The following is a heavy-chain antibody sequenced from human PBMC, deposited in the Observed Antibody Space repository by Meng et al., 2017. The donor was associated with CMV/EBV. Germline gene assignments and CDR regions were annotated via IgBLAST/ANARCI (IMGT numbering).Heavy chain of an antibody. CDR2: IYWDDDK. D-gene: IGHD6-13*01. V-gene: IGHV2-5*02. CDR3: ARIAAAGRFDY. Sequence: QITLKGPGPTLVKPPQTLTLTCTFSGFSLSTSGVGVGWIRQPPGKALEWLALIYWDDDKRYSPSLKSRLTITKDTSKNQVVLTMTNMDPVDTATYYCARIAAAGRFDYWGQGTLVTVSS. CDR1: GFSLSTSGVG. J-gene: IGHJ4*02.